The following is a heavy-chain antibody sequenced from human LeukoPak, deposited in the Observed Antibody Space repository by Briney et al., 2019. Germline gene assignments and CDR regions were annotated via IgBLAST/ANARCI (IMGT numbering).Heavy chain of an antibody. J-gene: IGHJ4*02. CDR2: IYSGGST. CDR1: GFTVSSNY. V-gene: IGHV3-66*01. Sequence: GGSLRLSCAASGFTVSSNYMSWVRQAPGKGLEWVSVIYSGGSTYYADSVKGRFTISRDNSKNTLYLQMNSLRAEDTAVYYCARDSSGWHKFDYWGQGTLVIVSS. D-gene: IGHD6-19*01. CDR3: ARDSSGWHKFDY.